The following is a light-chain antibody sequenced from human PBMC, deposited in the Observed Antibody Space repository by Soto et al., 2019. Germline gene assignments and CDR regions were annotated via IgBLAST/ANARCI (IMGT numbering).Light chain of an antibody. J-gene: IGKJ4*01. CDR2: AAS. CDR1: QGIRTD. V-gene: IGKV1-6*01. Sequence: AIQMTQSPSSLSASVGDRVTITCRASQGIRTDLGWYQQKPGKAPKLLIYAASSLQSGVPSRFSGSGSGTDFTLTISTLQPEDFATYYCLQDYNYPLTFGGGTKVEIK. CDR3: LQDYNYPLT.